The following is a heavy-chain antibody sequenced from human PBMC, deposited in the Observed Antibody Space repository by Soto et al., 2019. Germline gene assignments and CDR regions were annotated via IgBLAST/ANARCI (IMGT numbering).Heavy chain of an antibody. J-gene: IGHJ6*02. V-gene: IGHV1-2*04. D-gene: IGHD6-25*01. CDR2: INPNSGGT. CDR3: ARWKGGSQRANYYYYGMDV. Sequence: ASVKVSCKASGYTFTGYYMHWVRQAPGQGLEWMGWINPNSGGTNYAQKFQGWVTMTRDTSISTAYMELSRLRSDDTAVYYCARWKGGSQRANYYYYGMDVWGQGTTVTVSS. CDR1: GYTFTGYY.